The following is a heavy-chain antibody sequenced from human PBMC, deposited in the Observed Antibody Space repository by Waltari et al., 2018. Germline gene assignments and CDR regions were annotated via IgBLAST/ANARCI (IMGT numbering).Heavy chain of an antibody. J-gene: IGHJ6*02. CDR1: GFPLSSLW. V-gene: IGHV3-74*03. CDR2: ISSDASDT. Sequence: EEQLVESGGGLVQPGDSLRLSCSASGFPLSSLWIHWVRKAHGNVPLLVLLISSDASDTTDADSVKGRFTISRDNARNTLYLQMNRLCAEDTAVYFCARVSRRTYRSPVPGRHYYYGMDVWGQGTTVTVSS. CDR3: ARVSRRTYRSPVPGRHYYYGMDV. D-gene: IGHD1-1*01.